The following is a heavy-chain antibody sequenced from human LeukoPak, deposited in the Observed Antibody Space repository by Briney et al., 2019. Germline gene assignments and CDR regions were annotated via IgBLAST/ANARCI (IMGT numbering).Heavy chain of an antibody. Sequence: GRSLRLSCAASGFTFSSYGMHWVRQAPGKGLEWVAVISYDGSNKYYADSVKGRFTISRDNSKNTLYLQMNSLRAEDTAVYYCAKTSPAFSDGALLYAFDIWGQGTMVTVSS. J-gene: IGHJ3*02. CDR3: AKTSPAFSDGALLYAFDI. CDR1: GFTFSSYG. V-gene: IGHV3-30*18. D-gene: IGHD3-10*01. CDR2: ISYDGSNK.